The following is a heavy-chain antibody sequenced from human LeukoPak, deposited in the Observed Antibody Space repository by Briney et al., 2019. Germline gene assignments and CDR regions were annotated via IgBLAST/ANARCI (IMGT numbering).Heavy chain of an antibody. CDR2: IKSDGST. Sequence: GGSLRLSCAASGFTFSSYWMHWVRQAPGEGLVWVSRIKSDGSTNYADSVKGRFTISRDNAKNTVSLQMNSLRAEDTGVYFCARAPSEIGGYYPEYFRHWGQGTLVTVSS. D-gene: IGHD3-22*01. J-gene: IGHJ1*01. V-gene: IGHV3-74*01. CDR1: GFTFSSYW. CDR3: ARAPSEIGGYYPEYFRH.